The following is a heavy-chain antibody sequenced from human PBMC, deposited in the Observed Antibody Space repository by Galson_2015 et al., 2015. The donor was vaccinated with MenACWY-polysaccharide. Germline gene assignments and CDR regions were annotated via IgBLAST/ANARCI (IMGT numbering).Heavy chain of an antibody. V-gene: IGHV3-74*01. J-gene: IGHJ4*02. D-gene: IGHD6-13*01. Sequence: SLRLSCAVSGFTFSSHWMHWVRQAPGKGLVCVSHIRSDGTTTTYADSVKGRFTISRDNAKNTLYLQLNSLRAEDTAVYYCVRAETAAGFLFGSWGQGTLVTVSS. CDR2: IRSDGTTT. CDR1: GFTFSSHW. CDR3: VRAETAAGFLFGS.